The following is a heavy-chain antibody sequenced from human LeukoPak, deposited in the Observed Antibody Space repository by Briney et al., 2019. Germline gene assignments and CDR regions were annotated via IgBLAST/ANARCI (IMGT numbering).Heavy chain of an antibody. CDR2: ISAYNGNT. CDR3: ATRIEYCSSTSCYRNGFDY. D-gene: IGHD2-2*02. J-gene: IGHJ4*02. V-gene: IGHV1-18*01. CDR1: GYTFTSYG. Sequence: GASVKVSCKASGYTFTSYGISWVRQAPGQGLEWMGWISAYNGNTNYAQKLQGRVTMTTGTSTSTAYMELRSLRSDDTAVYYCATRIEYCSSTSCYRNGFDYWGQGTLVTVSS.